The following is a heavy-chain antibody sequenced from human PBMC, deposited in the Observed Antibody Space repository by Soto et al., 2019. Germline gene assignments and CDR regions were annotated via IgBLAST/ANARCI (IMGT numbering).Heavy chain of an antibody. J-gene: IGHJ4*02. V-gene: IGHV4-30-2*01. CDR2: IYHSGST. CDR3: ARDNGYSYGYNLDH. CDR1: GGSISSGGYS. Sequence: SETLSLTCAVSGGSISSGGYSWSWIRQPPGKGLEWIGYIYHSGSTNYNPSLKSRVTISVDTSKNQFSLKLTSVTAADTAVYYCARDNGYSYGYNLDHWGQGTLVTVSS. D-gene: IGHD5-18*01.